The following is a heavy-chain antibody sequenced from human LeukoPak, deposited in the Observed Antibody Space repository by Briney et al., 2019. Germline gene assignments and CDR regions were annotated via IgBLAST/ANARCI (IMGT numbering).Heavy chain of an antibody. V-gene: IGHV4-39*01. CDR3: ARHSSGSFDY. J-gene: IGHJ4*02. CDR1: GGSISSSSYY. D-gene: IGHD1-26*01. CDR2: IYYSGST. Sequence: NTSETLSLTCTASGGSISSSSYYWGWIRQPPGKGLEWIGSIYYSGSTYYNPSLKSRITISVDTSKNQFSLRLSSVTAADTAVYYCARHSSGSFDYWGQGTLVTVSS.